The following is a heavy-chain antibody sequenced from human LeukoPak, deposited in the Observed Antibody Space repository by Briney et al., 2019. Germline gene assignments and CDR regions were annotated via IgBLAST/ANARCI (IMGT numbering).Heavy chain of an antibody. V-gene: IGHV4-34*01. J-gene: IGHJ4*02. Sequence: SETLSLTCAVYGGSFSDYYWSWIRQPPGKGLEWIGEINHSGSTNYNPSLKSRVTISVDTSKNQFSLKLSSVTAADTAVYYCARGRGMATISFDYWGQGTLVTVSS. D-gene: IGHD5-24*01. CDR2: INHSGST. CDR3: ARGRGMATISFDY. CDR1: GGSFSDYY.